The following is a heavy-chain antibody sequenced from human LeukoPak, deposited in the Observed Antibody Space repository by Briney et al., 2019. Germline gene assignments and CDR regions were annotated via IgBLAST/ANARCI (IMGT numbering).Heavy chain of an antibody. V-gene: IGHV7-4-1*02. CDR3: ARAVGYCNSNSCYLGY. CDR1: GYTFTSYA. J-gene: IGHJ4*02. D-gene: IGHD2-2*01. CDR2: TNTNTGNP. Sequence: ASVKVSCNASGYTFTSYAMNWVRQAPGQGLEWMGWTNTNTGNPTNAQGFTGRFVFSLDTSVSTAYLQISGLKADDTAIYYCARAVGYCNSNSCYLGYWGQGTLVTVSS.